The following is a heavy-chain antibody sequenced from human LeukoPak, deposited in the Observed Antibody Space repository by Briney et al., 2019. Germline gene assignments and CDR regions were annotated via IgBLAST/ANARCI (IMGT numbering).Heavy chain of an antibody. J-gene: IGHJ4*02. D-gene: IGHD3-22*01. Sequence: SETLSLTCTVSGGSISTYYWSWIRQPPGKGLEYIGYIYYSGSTNYNPSLKSRVTISLDTSKNQISLKLNSVTAADTAVYYCARGGGYYYDSSGYYFDYWGQGTLVTVSS. V-gene: IGHV4-59*12. CDR3: ARGGGYYYDSSGYYFDY. CDR1: GGSISTYY. CDR2: IYYSGST.